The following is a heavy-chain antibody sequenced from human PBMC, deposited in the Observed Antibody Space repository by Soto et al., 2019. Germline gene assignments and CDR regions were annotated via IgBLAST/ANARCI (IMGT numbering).Heavy chain of an antibody. CDR1: GGSISTYY. V-gene: IGHV4-59*01. CDR3: ARDGQQWVGEGNYFDP. CDR2: IYYSGIT. J-gene: IGHJ5*02. D-gene: IGHD6-19*01. Sequence: PSETLSLTCTVSGGSISTYYWSWIRQPPGKGLEWIGYIYYSGITNYNPSLTSRVAISVDTSKNQFSLNLNSVTAADTAVYYCARDGQQWVGEGNYFDPWGQGILVTVSS.